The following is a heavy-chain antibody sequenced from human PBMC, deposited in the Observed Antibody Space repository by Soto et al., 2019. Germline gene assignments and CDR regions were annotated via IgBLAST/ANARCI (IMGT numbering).Heavy chain of an antibody. V-gene: IGHV3-33*01. CDR1: GGIFHGYG. J-gene: IGHJ4*02. CDR3: ARDWIDGTVFRGYLDY. D-gene: IGHD1-7*01. Sequence: QEQLVESGGGVVQPGTSLRLSCAVPGGIFHGYGMHWVRQAPGKGLEWVAIIRFDGSNEEYADSVKGRFTISRDNSKNTLYLQMNTLGAEDTAVYYCARDWIDGTVFRGYLDYWGRGTVVTVSS. CDR2: IRFDGSNE.